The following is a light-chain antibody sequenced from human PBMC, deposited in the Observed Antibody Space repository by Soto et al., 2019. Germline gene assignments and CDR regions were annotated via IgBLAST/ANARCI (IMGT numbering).Light chain of an antibody. CDR1: SSNIGAGYE. CDR2: ENN. J-gene: IGLJ1*01. V-gene: IGLV1-40*01. Sequence: QSVLTQPPSVSEAPGQSVTISCTGSSSNIGAGYEAHWYQQVPGTAPKLLIYENNNRPSGVPDRVSGSKSGTSASLAITGLQAEDEAEYYCQSYDSSLSGYVFGTGTKVTVL. CDR3: QSYDSSLSGYV.